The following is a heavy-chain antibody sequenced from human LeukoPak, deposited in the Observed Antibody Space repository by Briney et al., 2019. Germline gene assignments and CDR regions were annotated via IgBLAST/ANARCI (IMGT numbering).Heavy chain of an antibody. Sequence: ASVKVSCKTSGYTFANFDINWVRQATGQRLEWMGWMNPNTGDTGYAEKFQGRVSMTRNTSINTAYMELSSLTSDDTAVYYCARSSYSSSSGRVDYWGQGTLVTVSS. CDR2: MNPNTGDT. CDR1: GYTFANFD. D-gene: IGHD6-6*01. J-gene: IGHJ4*02. V-gene: IGHV1-8*01. CDR3: ARSSYSSSSGRVDY.